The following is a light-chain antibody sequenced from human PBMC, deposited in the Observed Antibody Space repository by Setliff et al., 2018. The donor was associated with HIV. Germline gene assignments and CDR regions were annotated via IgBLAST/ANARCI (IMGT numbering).Light chain of an antibody. J-gene: IGLJ1*01. CDR3: SSYTNSVTVV. CDR2: EVS. CDR1: SGDVGFYNF. Sequence: QSALTQPASVSGSPGQSITISCTGTSGDVGFYNFVSWYQLHPGKAPKLIIYEVSNRPSGVSNRLSGSKSGNTASLTISGLQPEDGADYYCSSYTNSVTVVFGTGTKV. V-gene: IGLV2-14*01.